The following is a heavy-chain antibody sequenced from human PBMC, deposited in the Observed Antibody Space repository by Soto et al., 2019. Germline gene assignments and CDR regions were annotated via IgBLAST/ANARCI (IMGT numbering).Heavy chain of an antibody. J-gene: IGHJ6*02. V-gene: IGHV1-18*04. CDR3: ARDWSYDFWSGYYNNYYYYYGMDV. D-gene: IGHD3-3*01. CDR2: ISAYNGNT. Sequence: ASVKVSCKASGYTFTSYGISWVRQAPGQGLEWMGWISAYNGNTNYAQKLQGRVTMTTDTSTSTAYMEPRSLRSDDTAVYYCARDWSYDFWSGYYNNYYYYYGMDVWGQGTTVTVSS. CDR1: GYTFTSYG.